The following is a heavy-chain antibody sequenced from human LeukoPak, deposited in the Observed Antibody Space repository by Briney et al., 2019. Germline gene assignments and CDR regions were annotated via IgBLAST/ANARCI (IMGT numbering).Heavy chain of an antibody. CDR2: IKQDGSEK. V-gene: IGHV3-7*01. CDR3: AREWQGGIAAAGTRIEGDY. CDR1: GLSVSGYW. Sequence: GGSLRLSCAVSGLSVSGYWMTWVRQAPGTGLEWVANIKQDGSEKNYVDSVKGRFTISRDNAENSLFLQMNSLRVEDTAVYYCAREWQGGIAAAGTRIEGDYWGQGTLVAVSS. D-gene: IGHD6-13*01. J-gene: IGHJ4*02.